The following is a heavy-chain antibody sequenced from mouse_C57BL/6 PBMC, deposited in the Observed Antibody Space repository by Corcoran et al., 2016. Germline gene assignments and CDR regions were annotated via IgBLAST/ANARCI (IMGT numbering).Heavy chain of an antibody. CDR2: INPNNGGT. D-gene: IGHD1-1*01. V-gene: IGHV1-18*01. J-gene: IGHJ3*01. CDR1: GYTFTDYN. Sequence: EVQLQQSGPELVKPGASVKIPCKASGYTFTDYNMDWVKQSHGKSLEWIGDINPNNGGTIYNQKFKGKATLTVDKSSSTAYMELRSLTSEDTAVYYCARGDYYYGSSYPFAYWGQGTLVTVSA. CDR3: ARGDYYYGSSYPFAY.